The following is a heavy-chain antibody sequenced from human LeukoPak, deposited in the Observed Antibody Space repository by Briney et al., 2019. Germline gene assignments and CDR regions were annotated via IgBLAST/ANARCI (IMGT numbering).Heavy chain of an antibody. J-gene: IGHJ4*02. V-gene: IGHV4-34*01. CDR2: INHSGST. D-gene: IGHD1-26*01. CDR3: ARGPPPPWDLLGGVGRVTFYFDY. CDR1: GGSFSGYY. Sequence: KSSETLSLTCAVYGGSFSGYYWSWIRQPPGKGLEWIGEINHSGSTNYNPSLKSRVTISVDTSKNQFSLKLSSVTAADTAVYYCARGPPPPWDLLGGVGRVTFYFDYWGQGTLVTVSS.